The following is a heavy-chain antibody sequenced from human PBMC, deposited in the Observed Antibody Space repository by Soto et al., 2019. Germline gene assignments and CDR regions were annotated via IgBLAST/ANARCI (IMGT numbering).Heavy chain of an antibody. CDR1: GYTFTSYY. V-gene: IGHV1-46*01. D-gene: IGHD5-12*01. CDR3: ARGQDNSGWGGHGMDV. Sequence: ASVKVSCKASGYTFTSYYMHWVRQAPGQGLEWMGIINPSGGSTSYAQKFQGRATMTRDTSTSTVYMELSSLRSEDTAVYYCARGQDNSGWGGHGMDVWGQGTTVTVYS. CDR2: INPSGGST. J-gene: IGHJ6*02.